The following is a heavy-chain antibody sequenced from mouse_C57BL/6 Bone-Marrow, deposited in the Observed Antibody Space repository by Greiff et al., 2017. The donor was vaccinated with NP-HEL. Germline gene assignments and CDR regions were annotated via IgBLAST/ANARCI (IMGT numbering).Heavy chain of an antibody. Sequence: QVQLQQSGPELVKPGASVKISCKASGYSFTSYYIHWVKQRPGQGLEWIGWIYPGSGNTKYNEKFKGKATLTADTSSSTAYMQLSSLTSEDSAVYYCASRLLGPLDYWGQGTTLTVSS. CDR1: GYSFTSYY. V-gene: IGHV1-66*01. CDR2: IYPGSGNT. CDR3: ASRLLGPLDY. J-gene: IGHJ2*01. D-gene: IGHD2-10*01.